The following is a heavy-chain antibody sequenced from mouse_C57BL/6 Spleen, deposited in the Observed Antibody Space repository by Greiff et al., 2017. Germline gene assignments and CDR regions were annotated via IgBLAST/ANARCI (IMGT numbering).Heavy chain of an antibody. CDR1: GFTFSSYG. CDR3: ARQRAYDYAHFDY. CDR2: ISSGGSYT. V-gene: IGHV5-6*01. J-gene: IGHJ2*01. Sequence: EVKLMESGGDLVKPGGSLKLSCAASGFTFSSYGMSWVRQTPDKRLEWVATISSGGSYTYYPDSVKGRFTISRDNAKNTLYLQMSSLKSEDTAMYYCARQRAYDYAHFDYWGQGTTLTVSS. D-gene: IGHD2-4*01.